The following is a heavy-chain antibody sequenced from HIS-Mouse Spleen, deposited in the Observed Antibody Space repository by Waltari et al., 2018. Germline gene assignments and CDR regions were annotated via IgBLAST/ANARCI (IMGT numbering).Heavy chain of an antibody. CDR3: SREIPYSSSWYDWYFDL. CDR1: GGSISSSSYY. Sequence: QLQLQESGPGLVKPSETLSLTCTVSGGSISSSSYYWGWIRQPPGKGLEWIGSIYYSGSTDYNPALKGRVTISVDTSKNQCSLKLSSVTAADTAVYYCSREIPYSSSWYDWYFDLWGRGTLVTVSS. CDR2: IYYSGST. V-gene: IGHV4-39*07. D-gene: IGHD6-13*01. J-gene: IGHJ2*01.